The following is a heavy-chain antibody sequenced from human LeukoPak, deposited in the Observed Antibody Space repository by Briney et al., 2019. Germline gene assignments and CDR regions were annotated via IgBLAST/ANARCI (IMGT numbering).Heavy chain of an antibody. CDR3: AKESRDSSGYYFDY. Sequence: GGSLRLSCAASGFTFSDYYMSWIRQAPGKGLEWVSAISGSGGSTYYADSVKGRFTISRDNSKNTLYLQMNSLRAEDTAVYYCAKESRDSSGYYFDYWGQGTLVTVSS. CDR1: GFTFSDYY. CDR2: ISGSGGST. D-gene: IGHD3-22*01. V-gene: IGHV3-23*01. J-gene: IGHJ4*02.